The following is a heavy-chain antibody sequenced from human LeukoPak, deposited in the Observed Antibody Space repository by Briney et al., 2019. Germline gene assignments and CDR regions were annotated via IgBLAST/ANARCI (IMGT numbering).Heavy chain of an antibody. J-gene: IGHJ4*02. V-gene: IGHV1-24*01. D-gene: IGHD3-16*01. CDR3: ASADPRLCTIRYFEY. Sequence: GASVKVSCKVSRYNFNELSMHWVRQAPGKGLEWMGGFDPEDGETIYAQKFQGRVTMTEDTSTDTAYMELSSLRSEDTAVYYCASADPRLCTIRYFEYWGQGTLVTVSS. CDR2: FDPEDGET. CDR1: RYNFNELS.